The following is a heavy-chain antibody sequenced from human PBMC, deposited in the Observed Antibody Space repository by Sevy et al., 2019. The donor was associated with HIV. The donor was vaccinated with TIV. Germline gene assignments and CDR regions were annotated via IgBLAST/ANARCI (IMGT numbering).Heavy chain of an antibody. CDR1: GFTFDDFA. J-gene: IGHJ4*02. CDR2: LNWDSGSV. Sequence: GGTLRLSCAASGFTFDDFAMHWVRQVPGKGLEWVSGLNWDSGSVAYPDSVKGRFTISRDNAKKALFLQMNSLRAEDTALYYCAKDIGATGIAVVANWGQGIQVTVSS. D-gene: IGHD6-19*01. CDR3: AKDIGATGIAVVAN. V-gene: IGHV3-9*01.